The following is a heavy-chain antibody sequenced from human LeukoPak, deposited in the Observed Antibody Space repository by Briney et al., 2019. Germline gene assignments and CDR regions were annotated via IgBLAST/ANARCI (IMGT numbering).Heavy chain of an antibody. J-gene: IGHJ4*02. CDR2: ISSSDNTI. D-gene: IGHD5-18*01. Sequence: GGSLRLSCAASGFAFSDYSMNWVRQAPGKGLEWVSYISSSDNTIHYADSVKGRFTISRDNAKNSLYLEMNSLRDEDAAVYYCARVHRGYSYGRLDYWGQGTLVTVSS. CDR1: GFAFSDYS. CDR3: ARVHRGYSYGRLDY. V-gene: IGHV3-48*02.